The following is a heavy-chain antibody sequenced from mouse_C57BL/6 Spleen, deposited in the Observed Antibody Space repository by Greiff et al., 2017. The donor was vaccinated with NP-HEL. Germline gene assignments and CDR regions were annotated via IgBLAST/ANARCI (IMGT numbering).Heavy chain of an antibody. CDR3: AKEGDYGSSPAWFAY. Sequence: VKLQQSGAELARPGASVKLSCKASGYTFTSYGISWVKQRTGQGLEWIGEIYPRSGNTYYNETFKGKATLPADKSSSTAYMELRSLTSEDSAVYFCAKEGDYGSSPAWFAYWGQGTLVTVSA. CDR2: IYPRSGNT. D-gene: IGHD1-1*01. V-gene: IGHV1-81*01. CDR1: GYTFTSYG. J-gene: IGHJ3*01.